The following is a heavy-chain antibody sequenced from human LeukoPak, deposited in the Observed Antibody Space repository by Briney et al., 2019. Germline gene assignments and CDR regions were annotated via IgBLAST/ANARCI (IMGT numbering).Heavy chain of an antibody. V-gene: IGHV3-30*18. CDR1: GFTFSSYG. CDR3: VKDQGTSGWYGLDY. Sequence: PGGSLILSCAASGFTFSSYGMHWVRQSPGKGLEWVAVILYDGSNKYSADSVKGRFTISRDNSKNTLYLQMNSLRAEDTAVYYCVKDQGTSGWYGLDYWGQGTLVTVSS. D-gene: IGHD6-19*01. J-gene: IGHJ4*02. CDR2: ILYDGSNK.